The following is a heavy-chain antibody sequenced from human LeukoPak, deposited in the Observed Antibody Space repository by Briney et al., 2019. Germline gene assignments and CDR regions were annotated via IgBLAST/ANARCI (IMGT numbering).Heavy chain of an antibody. D-gene: IGHD3-3*01. CDR3: ARHHYDFWSGYYIGEGAPYYYYYMDV. CDR1: GYSFTSYW. CDR2: IYPGDSDT. Sequence: GESLKISCKGSGYSFTSYWIGWVRQMPGKGLEWMGIIYPGDSDTRYSPSFQGQVTISADKSISTAYLQWSSLKASDTAMYYRARHHYDFWSGYYIGEGAPYYYYYMDVWGKGTTVTASS. V-gene: IGHV5-51*01. J-gene: IGHJ6*03.